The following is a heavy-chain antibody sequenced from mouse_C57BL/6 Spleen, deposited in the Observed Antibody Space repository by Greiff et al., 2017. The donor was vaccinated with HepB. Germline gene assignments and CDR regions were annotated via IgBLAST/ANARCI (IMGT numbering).Heavy chain of an antibody. CDR1: GFTFSSYA. V-gene: IGHV5-9-1*02. J-gene: IGHJ1*03. Sequence: EVMLVESGEGLVKPGGSLKLSCAASGFTFSSYAMSWVRQTPEKRLEWVAYISSGGDYIYYADTVKGRFTISRDNARNTLYLQMSSLKSEDTAMNYCTRGGSNYDSPYWYFDVWGTGTTVTVSS. CDR2: ISSGGDYI. D-gene: IGHD2-4*01. CDR3: TRGGSNYDSPYWYFDV.